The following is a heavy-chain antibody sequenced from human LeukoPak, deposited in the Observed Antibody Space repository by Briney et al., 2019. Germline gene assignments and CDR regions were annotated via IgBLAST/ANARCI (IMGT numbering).Heavy chain of an antibody. J-gene: IGHJ6*03. D-gene: IGHD1-1*01. CDR1: GYTFASYG. V-gene: IGHV1-18*01. CDR3: ARDGNYFYYMDV. CDR2: ISAYNGKT. Sequence: GASVKVSCKASGYTFASYGVSWVRQAPGQGLEWMGWISAYNGKTNYAQKLQGRVTMTRDTSTSTAYMELRSLRSDDTAVYYCARDGNYFYYMDVWGKGTTVTVSS.